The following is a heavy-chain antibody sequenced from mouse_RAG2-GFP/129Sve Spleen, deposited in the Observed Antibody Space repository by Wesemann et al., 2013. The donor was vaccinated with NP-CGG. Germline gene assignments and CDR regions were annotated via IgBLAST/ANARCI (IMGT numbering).Heavy chain of an antibody. Sequence: EYAGYISYSGSTYYNPSLKSRISITRDTSKNQYYLQLNSVTTEDTATYYCARYGNYWYFDVWG. CDR2: ISYSGST. V-gene: IGHV3-8*02. D-gene: IGHD2-1*01. CDR3: ARYGNYWYFDV. J-gene: IGHJ1*01.